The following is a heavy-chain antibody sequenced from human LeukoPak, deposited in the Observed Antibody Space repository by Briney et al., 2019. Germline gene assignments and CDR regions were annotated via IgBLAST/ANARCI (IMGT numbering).Heavy chain of an antibody. V-gene: IGHV4-39*07. CDR3: ARAEVGATQIYYFDY. Sequence: SETLSLACTVSGGSISSSSYYWGWIRQPPGKGLEWIGSIYYSGSTYYNPSLKSRVTISVDTSKNQFSLKLSSVTAADTAVYYCARAEVGATQIYYFDYWGQGTLVTVSS. CDR2: IYYSGST. CDR1: GGSISSSSYY. J-gene: IGHJ4*02. D-gene: IGHD1-26*01.